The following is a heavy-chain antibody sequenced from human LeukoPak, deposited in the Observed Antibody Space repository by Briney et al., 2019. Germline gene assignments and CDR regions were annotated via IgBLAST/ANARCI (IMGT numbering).Heavy chain of an antibody. J-gene: IGHJ4*02. CDR3: AKDLFGEAATVDY. V-gene: IGHV3-23*01. CDR1: GFTVSSNY. Sequence: GGSLRLSCAASGFTVSSNYMSWVRQAPGKGLEWVSAISGSGGSTYYADSVKGRFTISRDNSKNTLYLQMNSLRAEDTAVYYCAKDLFGEAATVDYWGQGTLVTVSS. CDR2: ISGSGGST. D-gene: IGHD6-25*01.